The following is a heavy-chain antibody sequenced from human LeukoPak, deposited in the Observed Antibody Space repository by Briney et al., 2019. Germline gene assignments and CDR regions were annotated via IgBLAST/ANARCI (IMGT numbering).Heavy chain of an antibody. J-gene: IGHJ6*03. CDR3: ARSPPAPTIFGVANYYYYMDV. CDR2: ISAYNGNT. D-gene: IGHD3-3*01. Sequence: ASVKVSCKASGYTFTSYGISWVRQAPGQGLEWMGWISAYNGNTNCAQKLQGRVTMTTDTSTSTAYMELKSLRSDDTAVYYCARSPPAPTIFGVANYYYYMDVWGKGTTVTVSS. CDR1: GYTFTSYG. V-gene: IGHV1-18*01.